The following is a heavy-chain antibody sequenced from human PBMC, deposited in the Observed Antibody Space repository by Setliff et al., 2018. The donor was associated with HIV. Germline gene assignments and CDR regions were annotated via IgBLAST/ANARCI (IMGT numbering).Heavy chain of an antibody. D-gene: IGHD2-15*01. CDR1: GVSIVSGGFY. CDR3: ARDLHANYHVVDI. J-gene: IGHJ3*02. V-gene: IGHV4-31*03. CDR2: VYYTGKT. Sequence: LSLTCSVSGVSIVSGGFYFSWIRHHPGKGLEWVGTVYYTGKTYYNPSLQSRLTMSADTSKNQLYLKINSVTAADTAVYFCARDLHANYHVVDIWGPGTMVTVSS.